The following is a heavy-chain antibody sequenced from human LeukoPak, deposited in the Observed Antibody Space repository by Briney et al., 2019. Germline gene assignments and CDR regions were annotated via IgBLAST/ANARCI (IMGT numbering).Heavy chain of an antibody. Sequence: GGSLRLSCAVSGFTFSSYGMHWVRQAPGKGLEWVAVIWYDGSNKYYADSVKGRFTISRDNSKNALYLQMNSLRAEDTAVYYCARGSSWLNGNLGTVDYWGQGTLVTVSS. CDR2: IWYDGSNK. CDR1: GFTFSSYG. J-gene: IGHJ4*02. V-gene: IGHV3-33*08. CDR3: ARGSSWLNGNLGTVDY. D-gene: IGHD3-22*01.